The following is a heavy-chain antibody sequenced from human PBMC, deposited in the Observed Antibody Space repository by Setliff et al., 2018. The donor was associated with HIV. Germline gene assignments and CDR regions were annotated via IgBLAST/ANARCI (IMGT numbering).Heavy chain of an antibody. Sequence: SETLSLTCTVSGGSMSSYYWSWIRQPAGEGLEWIGRIYPTGSSNYNPSLRSRVTMSVDTSKNQFSLNLNSVTAADTAVYYCARDRGIYNTAKGLDYWGQGTLVTAPQ. CDR3: ARDRGIYNTAKGLDY. D-gene: IGHD3-10*01. V-gene: IGHV4-4*07. CDR1: GGSMSSYY. CDR2: IYPTGSS. J-gene: IGHJ4*02.